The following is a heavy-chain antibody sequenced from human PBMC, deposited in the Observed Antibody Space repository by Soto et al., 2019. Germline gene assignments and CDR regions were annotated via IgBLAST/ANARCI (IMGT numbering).Heavy chain of an antibody. D-gene: IGHD4-17*01. CDR3: ASTVTTVDY. J-gene: IGHJ4*02. CDR2: IYYSGST. CDR1: GGSISSSSYY. V-gene: IGHV4-39*01. Sequence: QLQLQESGPGLVKPSETLYLTCTVSGGSISSSSYYWGWIRQPPGKGLEWIGSIYYSGSTYYNPSLKSRVTISVETSKNQFSLKLSSVTAADTAVYYCASTVTTVDYWGQGTLVTVSS.